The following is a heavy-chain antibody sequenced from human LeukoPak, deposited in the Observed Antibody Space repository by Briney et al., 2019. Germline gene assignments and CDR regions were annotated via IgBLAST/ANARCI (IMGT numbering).Heavy chain of an antibody. CDR2: ISWNSNSI. D-gene: IGHD3-22*01. V-gene: IGHV3-9*03. J-gene: IGHJ4*02. CDR1: GFTFDDYA. CDR3: ARGRYYHDTSGYYSLDY. Sequence: GGSLRLSCAASGFTFDDYAMHWVRQAPGKGLELVSSISWNSNSIDYADSVKGRFTISRDNAKNSLYLQLNSLRAEDMALYYCARGRYYHDTSGYYSLDYWCQGTLVTVSS.